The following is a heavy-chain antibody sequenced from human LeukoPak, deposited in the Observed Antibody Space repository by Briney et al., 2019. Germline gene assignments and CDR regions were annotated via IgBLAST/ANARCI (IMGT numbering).Heavy chain of an antibody. CDR3: ARDESTSILWW. Sequence: ASVKVSCKASGYTFINYYMHWVRQAPGQGLERMGIINPSGGSASYAQKFQGRVTMTRDTSTSTVYMELSSLRSEDTAVYYCARDESTSILWWWGQGTLVTVSS. V-gene: IGHV1-46*01. CDR2: INPSGGSA. D-gene: IGHD2-21*01. J-gene: IGHJ1*01. CDR1: GYTFINYY.